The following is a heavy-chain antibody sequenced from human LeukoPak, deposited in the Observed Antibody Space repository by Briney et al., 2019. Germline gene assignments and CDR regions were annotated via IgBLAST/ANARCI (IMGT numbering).Heavy chain of an antibody. J-gene: IGHJ4*02. Sequence: PSETLSLTCAVYGGSFRGYYWSWIRQPPGKGLEWIGEINHSGSTNYNPSLKSRVTISVDTAKNQFSLKLSSVPAADTAVYYCARGHRGIQLWFRGPSCHFDYWGQGTLVTVSS. V-gene: IGHV4-34*01. CDR2: INHSGST. CDR3: ARGHRGIQLWFRGPSCHFDY. CDR1: GGSFRGYY. D-gene: IGHD5-18*01.